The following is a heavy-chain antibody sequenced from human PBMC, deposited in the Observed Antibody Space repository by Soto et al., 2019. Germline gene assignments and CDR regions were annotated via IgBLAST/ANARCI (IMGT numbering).Heavy chain of an antibody. Sequence: QVQLVESGGGVVQPGRSLRLSCAASGLSFSSYGMHWVRQAPGKGLEWVSVISYDGKHTYYADSVKGRFTISRDNSKNTLYLQVNSLRAEDTAVYYCAKDMSSSSWYEYYSYAMDVWGQGTTVTVSS. V-gene: IGHV3-30*18. J-gene: IGHJ6*02. CDR1: GLSFSSYG. D-gene: IGHD6-13*01. CDR3: AKDMSSSSWYEYYSYAMDV. CDR2: ISYDGKHT.